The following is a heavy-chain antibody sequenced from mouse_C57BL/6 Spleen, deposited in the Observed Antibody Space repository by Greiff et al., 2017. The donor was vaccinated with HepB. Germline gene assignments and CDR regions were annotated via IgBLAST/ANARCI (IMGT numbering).Heavy chain of an antibody. CDR3: AKPIYYDYEGWYFDV. D-gene: IGHD2-4*01. Sequence: DVHLVESGGGLVKPGGSLKLSCAASGFTFSDYGMHWVRQAPEKGLEWVAYISSGSSTIYYADTVKGRFTISRDNAKNTLFLQMTSLRSEDTAMYYCAKPIYYDYEGWYFDVWGTGTTGTVSS. J-gene: IGHJ1*03. V-gene: IGHV5-17*01. CDR1: GFTFSDYG. CDR2: ISSGSSTI.